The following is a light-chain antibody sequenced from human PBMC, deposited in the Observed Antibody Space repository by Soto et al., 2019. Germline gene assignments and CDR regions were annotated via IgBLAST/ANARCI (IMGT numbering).Light chain of an antibody. CDR3: QQYENLPT. V-gene: IGKV1-33*01. J-gene: IGKJ5*01. Sequence: DIQMTQSPSSLSSAAGYIFTITGRASQSINNYLNWYQQKPGRAPKLLIYDASNLEAGVPSRFRGSGSGTDFTFTISRLQPEDIATYYCQQYENLPTFGQGTRLEI. CDR2: DAS. CDR1: QSINNY.